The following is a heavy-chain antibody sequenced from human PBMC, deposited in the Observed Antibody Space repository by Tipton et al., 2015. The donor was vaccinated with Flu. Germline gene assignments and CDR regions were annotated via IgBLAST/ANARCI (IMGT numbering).Heavy chain of an antibody. Sequence: SLRLSCAASGFTFSTYAMAWVRQAPGKGLEWVSTISGTGDNAYFADSVRGRFTISRDNSKNILYLHMTSLRAEDTAVYYCAKGLWAAAVPIYPFDYWGQGTLVTVSS. J-gene: IGHJ4*02. V-gene: IGHV3-23*01. D-gene: IGHD6-13*01. CDR1: GFTFSTYA. CDR2: ISGTGDNA. CDR3: AKGLWAAAVPIYPFDY.